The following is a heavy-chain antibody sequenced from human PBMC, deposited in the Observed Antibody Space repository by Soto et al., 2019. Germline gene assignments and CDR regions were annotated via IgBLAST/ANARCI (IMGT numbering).Heavy chain of an antibody. D-gene: IGHD3-3*01. Sequence: SLRLSCAASGFTFSSYGMHWVRQAPGKGLEWVAVISYDGSNKYYADSVKGRFTISRDNSKNTLYLQMNSLRAEDTAVYYCAKDWVNYDFWSGYYYYYYGMDVWGQGTTVTVSS. CDR1: GFTFSSYG. CDR2: ISYDGSNK. V-gene: IGHV3-30*18. CDR3: AKDWVNYDFWSGYYYYYYGMDV. J-gene: IGHJ6*02.